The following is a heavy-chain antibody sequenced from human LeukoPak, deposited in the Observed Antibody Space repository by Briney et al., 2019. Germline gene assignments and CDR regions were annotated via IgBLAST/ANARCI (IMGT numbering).Heavy chain of an antibody. Sequence: TGGSLRLSCAASGFAVSSNYMSWVRQALGKGLEWVSVIYSGGSTYYADSVKGRFTISRDNSKNTLYLQMNSLRAEDTAVYYCARGVTMVRGVINYFDYWGQGTLVTVSS. V-gene: IGHV3-66*02. CDR2: IYSGGST. D-gene: IGHD3-10*01. CDR3: ARGVTMVRGVINYFDY. J-gene: IGHJ4*02. CDR1: GFAVSSNY.